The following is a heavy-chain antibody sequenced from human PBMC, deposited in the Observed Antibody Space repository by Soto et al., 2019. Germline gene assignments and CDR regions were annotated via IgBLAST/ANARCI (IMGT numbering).Heavy chain of an antibody. J-gene: IGHJ4*02. Sequence: ASVKVSCKASGYTFTSYAMHWVRQAPGQRFEWMGWINAGNGNTKYSQKFQGRVTITRDTSASTAYMELNSLRAEDTAVYYCARVPNCDSSSCYSYFDFWGQGALVTVSS. CDR1: GYTFTSYA. CDR3: ARVPNCDSSSCYSYFDF. CDR2: INAGNGNT. D-gene: IGHD2-2*01. V-gene: IGHV1-3*01.